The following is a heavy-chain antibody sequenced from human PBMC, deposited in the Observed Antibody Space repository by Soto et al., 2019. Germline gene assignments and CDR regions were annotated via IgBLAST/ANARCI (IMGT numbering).Heavy chain of an antibody. CDR2: ISYDGSNK. CDR1: GFTFSSYA. D-gene: IGHD3-22*01. CDR3: ARDREYYDSSGYYYLFDY. V-gene: IGHV3-30-3*01. Sequence: QVQLVESGGGVVQPRRSLRLSCAASGFTFSSYAMHWVRQAPGKGLEWVAVISYDGSNKYYADSVKGRFTISRDNSKNTLYLQMNSLRAEDTAVYYCARDREYYDSSGYYYLFDYWGQGTLVTVSS. J-gene: IGHJ4*02.